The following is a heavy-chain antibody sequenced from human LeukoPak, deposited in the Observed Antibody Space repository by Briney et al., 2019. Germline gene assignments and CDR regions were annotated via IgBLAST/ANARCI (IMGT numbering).Heavy chain of an antibody. V-gene: IGHV1-18*04. Sequence: ASAKVSCKASGYTFTSYGISWVRQAPGQGLEWMGWISAYNGNTNYAQKLQGRVTMTTDTSTSTAYMELRSLRSDDAAVYYCARVFGYSGYDDFDYWGQGTLVTVSS. CDR3: ARVFGYSGYDDFDY. D-gene: IGHD5-12*01. CDR2: ISAYNGNT. J-gene: IGHJ4*02. CDR1: GYTFTSYG.